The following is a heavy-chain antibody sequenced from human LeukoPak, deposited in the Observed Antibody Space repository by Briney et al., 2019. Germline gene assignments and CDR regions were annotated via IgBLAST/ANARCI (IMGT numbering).Heavy chain of an antibody. D-gene: IGHD6-6*01. CDR2: INPNSGDT. CDR1: GYTFTSYD. Sequence: GASVKVSCKASGYTFTSYDINWVRQAPGQGLEWMGWINPNSGDTNYAQKFQGRVTMTRDTSISTAYMELSRLRSDDTAVYYCARGGIGSSSSFDYWGQGTLVTVSS. J-gene: IGHJ4*02. CDR3: ARGGIGSSSSFDY. V-gene: IGHV1-2*02.